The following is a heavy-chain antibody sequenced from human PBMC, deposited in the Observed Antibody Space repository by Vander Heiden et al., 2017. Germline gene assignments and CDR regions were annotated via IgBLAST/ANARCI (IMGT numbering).Heavy chain of an antibody. D-gene: IGHD2-21*02. CDR2: ISWNSGSI. CDR1: GSTFDDYA. Sequence: EVQLVESGGGLVQPGRSLRLSCAASGSTFDDYAMHWVRQARGKGLEWVSGISWNSGSIGYADSVKGRFTISRDNAKNSLYLQMNSLRAEDTALYYCAKSSGGGVVVTTEYFQHWGQGTLVTVSS. CDR3: AKSSGGGVVVTTEYFQH. J-gene: IGHJ1*01. V-gene: IGHV3-9*01.